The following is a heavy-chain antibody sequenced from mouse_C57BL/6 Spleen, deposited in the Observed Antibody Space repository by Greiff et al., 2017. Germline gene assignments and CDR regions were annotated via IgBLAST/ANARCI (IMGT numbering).Heavy chain of an antibody. CDR3: ARQYGNSGFDY. CDR2: IWSDGST. D-gene: IGHD2-1*01. J-gene: IGHJ2*01. Sequence: VQGVESGPGLVAPSQSLSITCPVSGFSLTSYGVHWVRQPPGKGLAWLVVIWSDGSTTNNSALQSRLSISKDNSKSQVFLKMNSLQTNDTATYYCARQYGNSGFDYWGQGTTLTVAS. V-gene: IGHV2-6-1*01. CDR1: GFSLTSYG.